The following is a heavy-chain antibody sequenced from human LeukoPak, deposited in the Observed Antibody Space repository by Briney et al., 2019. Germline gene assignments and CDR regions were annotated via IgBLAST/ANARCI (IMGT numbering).Heavy chain of an antibody. CDR3: TRVGYIDEGIDY. Sequence: GGSLRLSCAASGFTFSSYAMSWVRQAPGKGLEWVANIKQDGSKKSYVDSVKGRFTISRDNAKNSLYLQMNSLRAEDTAIYYCTRVGYIDEGIDYWGQGTLVTVS. D-gene: IGHD5-24*01. CDR1: GFTFSSYA. J-gene: IGHJ4*02. V-gene: IGHV3-7*04. CDR2: IKQDGSKK.